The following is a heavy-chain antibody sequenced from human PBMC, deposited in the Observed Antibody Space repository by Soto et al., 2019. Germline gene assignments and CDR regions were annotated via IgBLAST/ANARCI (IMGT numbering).Heavy chain of an antibody. CDR2: IYYAGDT. Sequence: PSETLSLTCPVSGGSISSSSYYWGWIRQSPGKGLEWIGSIYYAGDTQYNPSLKSRVTLSVDRSNNQFSLKVTSVTAADTAVYYCARQDATMGYYAFWSGFPVAHWGQGTLVTVSS. D-gene: IGHD3-3*01. J-gene: IGHJ4*02. CDR3: ARQDATMGYYAFWSGFPVAH. V-gene: IGHV4-39*01. CDR1: GGSISSSSYY.